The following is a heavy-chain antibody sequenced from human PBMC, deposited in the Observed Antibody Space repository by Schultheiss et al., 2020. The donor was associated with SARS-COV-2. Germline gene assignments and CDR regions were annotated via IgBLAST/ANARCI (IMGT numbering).Heavy chain of an antibody. J-gene: IGHJ4*02. CDR2: IWYDGSNK. CDR3: ASKGYNTMVRGVIIH. D-gene: IGHD3-10*01. Sequence: GGSLRLSCAASGFTFSSYAMSWVRQAPGKGLEWVAVIWYDGSNKYYADSVKGRFTISRDNAKNSLYLQMNSLRAEDTAVYYCASKGYNTMVRGVIIHWGQGTLVTVSS. CDR1: GFTFSSYA. V-gene: IGHV3-33*08.